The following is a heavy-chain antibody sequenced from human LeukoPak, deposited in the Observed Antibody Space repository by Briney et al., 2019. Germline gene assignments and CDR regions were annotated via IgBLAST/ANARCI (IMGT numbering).Heavy chain of an antibody. Sequence: SETLSLTCAVYGGSFSGYYWSWIRQPPGKGLEWIGEINHSGSTNYNPSLKSRVTISVDTSKNQFSLKLSSVTAVDTAVYYCARGWYSSSYYFDYWGQGTLVTVSS. CDR2: INHSGST. D-gene: IGHD6-6*01. CDR1: GGSFSGYY. V-gene: IGHV4-34*01. J-gene: IGHJ4*02. CDR3: ARGWYSSSYYFDY.